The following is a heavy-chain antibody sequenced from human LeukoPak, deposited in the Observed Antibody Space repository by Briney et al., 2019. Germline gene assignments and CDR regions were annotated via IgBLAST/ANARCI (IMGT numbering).Heavy chain of an antibody. J-gene: IGHJ5*02. CDR3: ARAAYYYDSSGLSITP. CDR1: GFKFDDYG. V-gene: IGHV3-20*04. D-gene: IGHD3-22*01. CDR2: INWNGAWT. Sequence: TGGSLRLSCAASGFKFDDYGMSWVRQAPGKGLEWVCDINWNGAWTGYADSVKGRFTISRDNSKNTLYLQMNSLRAEDTAVYYCARAAYYYDSSGLSITPWGQGTLVTVSS.